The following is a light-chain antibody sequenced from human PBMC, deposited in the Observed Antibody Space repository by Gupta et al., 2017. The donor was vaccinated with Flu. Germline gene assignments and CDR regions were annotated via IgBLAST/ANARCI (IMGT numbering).Light chain of an antibody. CDR2: NNN. Sequence: VLTPPPPVSGAPGQRVTITCTGSSSDIGAGYDVHWYQQFPGTAPKLLIYNNNNRPSGVPDRFSGSKSGTSASLAITELQAEDEADYYCQSYDSSSRIFGGGTKLTVL. CDR1: SSDIGAGYD. CDR3: QSYDSSSRI. V-gene: IGLV1-40*01. J-gene: IGLJ2*01.